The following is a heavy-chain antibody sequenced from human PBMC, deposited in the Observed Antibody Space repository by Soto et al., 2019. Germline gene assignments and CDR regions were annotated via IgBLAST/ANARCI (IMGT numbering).Heavy chain of an antibody. CDR2: IVGIGDTA. V-gene: IGHV3-23*01. Sequence: EVQLLEAGGGLVQPGGSLRLSCAASGFTFRNYGMSWVRQAPGKGLEWLSAIVGIGDTAYYADSVRGRFTISRDNSKNTLHLQFNDLGAEDTAIYYCAKDYDYGDSLPFDYWGQGTLVTVSS. D-gene: IGHD4-17*01. J-gene: IGHJ4*02. CDR1: GFTFRNYG. CDR3: AKDYDYGDSLPFDY.